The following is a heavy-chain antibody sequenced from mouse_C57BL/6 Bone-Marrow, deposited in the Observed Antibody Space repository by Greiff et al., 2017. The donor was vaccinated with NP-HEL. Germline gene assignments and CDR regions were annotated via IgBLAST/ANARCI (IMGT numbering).Heavy chain of an antibody. D-gene: IGHD1-1*01. J-gene: IGHJ3*01. CDR1: GYSITSGYY. Sequence: EVKLMESGPGLVKPSQSLSLTCSVTGYSITSGYYWNWIRQFPGNKLEWMGYISYDGSNNYNPSLKNRISITRDTSKNQFFLKLNSVTTEDTATYYCAREGLYGSSYDFAYWGQGTLVTVSA. CDR2: ISYDGSN. CDR3: AREGLYGSSYDFAY. V-gene: IGHV3-6*01.